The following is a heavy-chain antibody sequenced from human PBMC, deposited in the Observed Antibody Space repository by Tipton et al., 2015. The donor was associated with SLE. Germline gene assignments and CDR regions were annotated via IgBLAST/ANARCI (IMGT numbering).Heavy chain of an antibody. CDR1: GYSISSGYY. CDR3: ARVSYDFWSGYYYYYYMDV. V-gene: IGHV4-38-2*01. Sequence: TLSLTCAVSGYSISSGYYWGWIRQPPGKGLEWIGSIYHSGSTYYNPSLKSRVTISVDTSKNQFSLKLSSVTAADTAVYYCARVSYDFWSGYYYYYYMDVWGKGTTVTVPS. CDR2: IYHSGST. J-gene: IGHJ6*03. D-gene: IGHD3-3*01.